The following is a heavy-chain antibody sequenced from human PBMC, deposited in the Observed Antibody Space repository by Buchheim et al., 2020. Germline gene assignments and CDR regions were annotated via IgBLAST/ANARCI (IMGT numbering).Heavy chain of an antibody. CDR1: GFTFSSYG. V-gene: IGHV3-30*18. CDR2: ISYDGSNK. D-gene: IGHD3-22*01. CDR3: AKEFYDSSGYYVYYFDY. Sequence: QVQLVESGGGVVQPGRSLRLSCAASGFTFSSYGMHWVRQAPGKGLEWVAVISYDGSNKYYADSVKGRFTISRDNSKNTLYLQMNSLRAEDTAVYYCAKEFYDSSGYYVYYFDYWSQGTL. J-gene: IGHJ4*02.